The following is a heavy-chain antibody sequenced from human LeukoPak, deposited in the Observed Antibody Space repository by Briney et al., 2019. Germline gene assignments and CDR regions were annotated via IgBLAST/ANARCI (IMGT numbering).Heavy chain of an antibody. D-gene: IGHD2-2*01. CDR2: LYPGDSDT. V-gene: IGHV5-51*01. Sequence: GESLKISCKGSGYSFTSYWIGWVRPMPGKGLECMGILYPGDSDTRYSPSFQGQVTISADKSISTAYLQWSSLKASDTAMYYCARQAVPVAKYFQYWGQGTLVTVSS. J-gene: IGHJ1*01. CDR3: ARQAVPVAKYFQY. CDR1: GYSFTSYW.